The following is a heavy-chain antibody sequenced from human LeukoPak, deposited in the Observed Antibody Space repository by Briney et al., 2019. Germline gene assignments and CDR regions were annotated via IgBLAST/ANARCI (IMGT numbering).Heavy chain of an antibody. J-gene: IGHJ5*02. CDR1: GYTFTSYG. D-gene: IGHD3-9*01. CDR2: ISAYNGNT. CDR3: ARGADVERRNVLRYFDWLPHVRYWFDP. V-gene: IGHV1-18*01. Sequence: GASVKVSCKASGYTFTSYGISWVRQAPGQGLEWMGWISAYNGNTNYAQKLQGRVTMTTDTSTSTACMELRSLRSDDTAVYYCARGADVERRNVLRYFDWLPHVRYWFDPWGQGTLVTVSS.